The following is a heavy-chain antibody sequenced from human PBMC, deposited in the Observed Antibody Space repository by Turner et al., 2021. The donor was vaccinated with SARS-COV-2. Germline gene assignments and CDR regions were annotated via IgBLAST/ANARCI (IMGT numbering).Heavy chain of an antibody. V-gene: IGHV1-3*01. Sequence: QVQLVQSGAEAKKPGASVQVSCQASGYTFTSYAMHWVRQAPGQRLEWMGWSNAGNGKTKYSQKFQGRVTITRDTSASTAYMELSSLRSEDTAVYYCARDVEYCSSTSCYTGSHFDYWGQGTLVTVSS. CDR2: SNAGNGKT. J-gene: IGHJ4*02. D-gene: IGHD2-2*02. CDR1: GYTFTSYA. CDR3: ARDVEYCSSTSCYTGSHFDY.